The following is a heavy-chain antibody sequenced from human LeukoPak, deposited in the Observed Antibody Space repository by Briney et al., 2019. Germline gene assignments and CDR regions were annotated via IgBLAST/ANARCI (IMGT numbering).Heavy chain of an antibody. CDR1: GFTFSSYG. CDR3: AASSSGYCDY. J-gene: IGHJ4*02. Sequence: GRSLRLSGAASGFTFSSYGMHWVRQAPGKGLEWVAVIWYDGSNKYYADSVKGRFTISRDNSKNTLYLQMNSLRAEDTAVYYCAASSSGYCDYWGQGTLVTVSS. V-gene: IGHV3-33*01. CDR2: IWYDGSNK. D-gene: IGHD3-22*01.